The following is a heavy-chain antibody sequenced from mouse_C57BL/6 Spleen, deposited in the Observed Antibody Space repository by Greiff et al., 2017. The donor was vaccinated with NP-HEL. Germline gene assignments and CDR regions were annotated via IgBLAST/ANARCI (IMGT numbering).Heavy chain of an antibody. Sequence: DVQLVESGGGLVKPGGSLKLSCAASGFTFSDYGMHWVRQAPEKGLEWVAYISSGSSTIYYADTVKGRFTISSDNAKNTLFLQMTSLRSGDTAMYYCARSLSYYDYDGWCAYWGQGTLVTVSA. D-gene: IGHD2-4*01. CDR3: ARSLSYYDYDGWCAY. CDR2: ISSGSSTI. V-gene: IGHV5-17*01. J-gene: IGHJ3*01. CDR1: GFTFSDYG.